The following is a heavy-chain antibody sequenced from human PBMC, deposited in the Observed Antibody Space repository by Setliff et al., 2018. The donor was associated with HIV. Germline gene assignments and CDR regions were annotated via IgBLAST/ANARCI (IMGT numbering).Heavy chain of an antibody. CDR1: GGSISSGGYY. CDR3: ARGELYCGTDCYWSSFDY. V-gene: IGHV4-61*08. D-gene: IGHD2-21*02. CDR2: IYYIGNT. J-gene: IGHJ4*02. Sequence: KPSETLSLTCSVSGGSISSGGYYWSWIRQHPGKGLEWIGYIYYIGNTNYNPSLKGRVTLSVDTSKDHFSLRLSSVTAADTAVYYCARGELYCGTDCYWSSFDYWGQGILVTVSS.